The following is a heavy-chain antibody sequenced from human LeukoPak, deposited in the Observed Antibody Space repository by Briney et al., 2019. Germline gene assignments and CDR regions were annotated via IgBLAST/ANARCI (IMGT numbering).Heavy chain of an antibody. V-gene: IGHV3-64D*09. CDR2: ISSNGGST. CDR3: VKITSSSGGDF. J-gene: IGHJ4*02. Sequence: GGSLRLSCSASGFTFSSYAMYWVRQAPGKGLEYVSGISSNGGSTYYADSVKGRFTISRDNSKNTLYLQMSSLRAEDTAVYYCVKITSSSGGDFWGQGTLVTVSS. CDR1: GFTFSSYA. D-gene: IGHD6-19*01.